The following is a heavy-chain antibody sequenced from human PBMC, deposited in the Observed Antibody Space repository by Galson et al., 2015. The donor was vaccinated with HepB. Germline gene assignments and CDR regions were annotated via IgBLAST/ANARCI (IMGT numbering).Heavy chain of an antibody. D-gene: IGHD1-14*01. V-gene: IGHV3-33*06. Sequence: SLRPSCAASGFTFSSYGMHWVRQAPGKGLEWVAVIWYDGSNKYYADSVKGRFTISRDNSKNTLYLQMNSLRAEDTAVYYCAKGTGISDYWGQGTLVTVSS. CDR2: IWYDGSNK. CDR3: AKGTGISDY. J-gene: IGHJ4*02. CDR1: GFTFSSYG.